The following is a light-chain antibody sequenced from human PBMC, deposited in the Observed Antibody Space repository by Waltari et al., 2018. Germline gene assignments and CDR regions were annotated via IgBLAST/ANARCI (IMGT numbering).Light chain of an antibody. CDR2: EVS. J-gene: IGLJ1*01. CDR1: SSDVGGYNY. V-gene: IGLV2-8*01. CDR3: SSYAGSNDYV. Sequence: GSPGQSVTISCTGTSSDVGGYNYVSWYQQHPGKAPKLMIYEVSKRPSGVPDRFSGSKSGNTASLTVSGLQAEDEADYYCSSYAGSNDYVFGTGTKVTVL.